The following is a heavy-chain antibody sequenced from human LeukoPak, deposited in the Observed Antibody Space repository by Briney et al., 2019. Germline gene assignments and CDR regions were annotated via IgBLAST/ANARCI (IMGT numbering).Heavy chain of an antibody. J-gene: IGHJ4*02. CDR3: ARGRGVGAPSGFFDY. V-gene: IGHV4-30-2*01. CDR2: ISQSGST. CDR1: GDSITSSDYY. D-gene: IGHD1-26*01. Sequence: SQTLSLTCTVSGDSITSSDYYWSWIRQPPGKGLECIGYISQSGSTSYNPSLKSRVTISVDRSKNQFSLNLTSVTAADTAVYYCARGRGVGAPSGFFDYWGQGTLVTVSS.